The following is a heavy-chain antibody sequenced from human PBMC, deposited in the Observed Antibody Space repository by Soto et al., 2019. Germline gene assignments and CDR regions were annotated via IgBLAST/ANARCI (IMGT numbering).Heavy chain of an antibody. J-gene: IGHJ6*02. CDR2: ISGSGGST. Sequence: GGSLRLSCAASGFTFSSYAMSWVRQAPGKGLEWVSAISGSGGSTYYADSVKGRFTISRDNSKNTLYLQMNSLRAEDTAVYYCAKVRYFDWLHRTRSGHYYYYYGMDVWGQGTTVTVSS. CDR3: AKVRYFDWLHRTRSGHYYYYYGMDV. CDR1: GFTFSSYA. D-gene: IGHD3-9*01. V-gene: IGHV3-23*01.